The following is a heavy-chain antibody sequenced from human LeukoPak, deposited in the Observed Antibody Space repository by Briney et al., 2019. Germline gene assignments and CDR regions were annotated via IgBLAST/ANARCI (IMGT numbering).Heavy chain of an antibody. CDR3: AGQDDFWSGYGPYFDY. V-gene: IGHV4-39*01. D-gene: IGHD3-3*01. CDR1: GGSISSSSHY. CDR2: IYYSGST. Sequence: PSETLSLTCTVSGGSISSSSHYWGWIRQPPGKGLEWIGSIYYSGSTYYNPSLKSRVTISVDTSKNQFSLKLSSVTAADTAVYYCAGQDDFWSGYGPYFDYWGQGTLVTVSS. J-gene: IGHJ4*02.